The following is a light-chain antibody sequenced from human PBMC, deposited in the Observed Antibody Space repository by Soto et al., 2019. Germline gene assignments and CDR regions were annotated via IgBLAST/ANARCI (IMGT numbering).Light chain of an antibody. CDR2: SND. Sequence: QSALSQPPSASGTPGQRVTISCSGSSSSIGSRSVNWYQQLPGAAPKLLIYSNDQRPSGVPDRFSGSKSGTSASLAISGLQSEDEADYYCATWDDSLNGVFGGGTKLTVL. CDR3: ATWDDSLNGV. CDR1: SSSIGSRS. J-gene: IGLJ3*02. V-gene: IGLV1-44*01.